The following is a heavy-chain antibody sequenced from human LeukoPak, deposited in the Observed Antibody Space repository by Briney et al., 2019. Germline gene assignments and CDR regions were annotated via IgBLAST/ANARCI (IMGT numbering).Heavy chain of an antibody. CDR3: ARSYYYGSGFDY. CDR1: GGSFSGYY. J-gene: IGHJ4*02. Sequence: KPSETLSLTCAVYGGSFSGYYWSWIRQPPGKGLEWIGEINHSGSTNYNPSLKSRVTISVDTSKNRFSLRLSSVTAADTAVYYCARSYYYGSGFDYWGQGTLVTVSS. V-gene: IGHV4-34*01. D-gene: IGHD3-10*01. CDR2: INHSGST.